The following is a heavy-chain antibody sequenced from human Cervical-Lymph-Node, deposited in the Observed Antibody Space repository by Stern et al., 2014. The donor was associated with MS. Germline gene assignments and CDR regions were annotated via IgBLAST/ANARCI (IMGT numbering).Heavy chain of an antibody. D-gene: IGHD6-19*01. J-gene: IGHJ2*01. CDR3: ARDLSIAVAGTGYFDL. CDR2: ISSSSSCI. CDR1: GFTFSSYS. Sequence: VQLAESGGGLVKPGGSLRLSCAASGFTFSSYSMNWVRQAPGQGLEWVSSISSSSSCIYYADSVKGRFTIARDNAKNSLYRQMNSLRAEDTAVYYCARDLSIAVAGTGYFDLWGRGTLVTVSS. V-gene: IGHV3-21*01.